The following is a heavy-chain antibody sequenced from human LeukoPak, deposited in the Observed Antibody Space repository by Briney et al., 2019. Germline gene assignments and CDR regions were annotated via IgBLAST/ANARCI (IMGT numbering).Heavy chain of an antibody. CDR2: MNPISGST. CDR1: GYTFSSYD. J-gene: IGHJ5*02. Sequence: GASVKVSCKASGYTFSSYDINWVRQAAGQGLEWMGWMNPISGSTGYAQKFQGRVTMTRDTSITTAFMELSSLRSDDTAIYYCARVKRFPTVWFDPWGQGTLLTVSS. D-gene: IGHD3-10*01. CDR3: ARVKRFPTVWFDP. V-gene: IGHV1-8*01.